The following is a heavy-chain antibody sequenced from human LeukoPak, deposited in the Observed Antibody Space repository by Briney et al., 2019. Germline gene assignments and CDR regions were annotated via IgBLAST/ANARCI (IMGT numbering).Heavy chain of an antibody. J-gene: IGHJ4*02. D-gene: IGHD1-1*01. V-gene: IGHV4-59*07. CDR2: SFNNGKN. CDR1: SGSI. CDR3: ARILPERLLFDH. Sequence: PSPTLSLTCTVSSGSIWSWTRQRPGKALEWVCYSFNNGKNKYNPSLKSRVTRSVDTSKNQFPPNLTSGTAADTAVYYCARILPERLLFDHWGQGTLVTVSS.